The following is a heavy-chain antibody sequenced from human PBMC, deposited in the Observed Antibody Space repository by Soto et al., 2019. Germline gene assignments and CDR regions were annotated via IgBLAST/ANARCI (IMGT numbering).Heavy chain of an antibody. V-gene: IGHV1-46*01. CDR2: INPSGGST. CDR3: ARDHRDYGSGSLPSGYYGMDV. J-gene: IGHJ6*02. Sequence: ASVKVSCKASGYTFTSYYMHWVRQAPGQGLEWMGIINPSGGSTSYAQKFQGRVTMTRDTSTSTVYMELSSLRSEDTAVYYCARDHRDYGSGSLPSGYYGMDVWGQGTTVTVSS. D-gene: IGHD3-10*01. CDR1: GYTFTSYY.